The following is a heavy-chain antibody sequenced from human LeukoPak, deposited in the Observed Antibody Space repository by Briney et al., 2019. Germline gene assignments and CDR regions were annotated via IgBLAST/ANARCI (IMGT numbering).Heavy chain of an antibody. V-gene: IGHV3-30*18. D-gene: IGHD4-17*01. Sequence: GRSPRLSCAASGFTFSSYGMHWVRQAPGKGLEWVAVISYDGSNKYYADSVKGRFTISRDNSKNTLYLQMNSLIAEDTAVYYCAKPILPRDYGLDYWGQGTLVTVSS. CDR2: ISYDGSNK. J-gene: IGHJ4*02. CDR3: AKPILPRDYGLDY. CDR1: GFTFSSYG.